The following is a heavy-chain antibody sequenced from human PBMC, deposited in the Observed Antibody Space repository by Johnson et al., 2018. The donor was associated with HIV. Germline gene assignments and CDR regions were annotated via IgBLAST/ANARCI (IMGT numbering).Heavy chain of an antibody. D-gene: IGHD2-2*01. J-gene: IGHJ3*02. Sequence: VQLVESGGGLVQPGGSLRLSCAASGFTVSSNYMSWVRQAPGKGLEWVSGLSSSGGSTYYADSVKGRFTISRDNSKNTLYLQMNSLRAEDTAVYYCARRCSSSSCSHGAFDIWGQGTVVTVSS. V-gene: IGHV3-53*01. CDR3: ARRCSSSSCSHGAFDI. CDR1: GFTVSSNY. CDR2: SSSGGST.